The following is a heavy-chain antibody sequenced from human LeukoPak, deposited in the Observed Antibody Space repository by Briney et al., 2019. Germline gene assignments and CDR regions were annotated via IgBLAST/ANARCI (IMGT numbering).Heavy chain of an antibody. CDR1: GYSISSGYY. J-gene: IGHJ3*02. CDR2: IYHSGST. CDR3: ARWDPYDSSGFDAFDI. Sequence: SETLSLTCTVSGYSISSGYYWGWIRQPPGKGLEWIGSIYHSGSTYYNPSLKSRVTISVDTSKNQFSLKLSSVTAADTAVYYCARWDPYDSSGFDAFDIWGQGTMVTVSS. V-gene: IGHV4-38-2*02. D-gene: IGHD3-22*01.